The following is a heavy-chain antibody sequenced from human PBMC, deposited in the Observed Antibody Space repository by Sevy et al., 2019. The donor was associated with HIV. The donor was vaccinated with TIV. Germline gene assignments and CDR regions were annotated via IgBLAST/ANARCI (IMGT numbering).Heavy chain of an antibody. CDR3: ARFIWFGEEGADYGMDV. CDR2: ISSSSSYI. J-gene: IGHJ6*02. V-gene: IGHV3-21*01. Sequence: GGSLRLSCAASGFTFSSYSMNWVRQAPGKGLEWVSSISSSSSYIYYADSVKGRFTISRDNAKNSLYLQMNSLRAEDTAVYYCARFIWFGEEGADYGMDVWGQGTTVTVSS. D-gene: IGHD3-10*01. CDR1: GFTFSSYS.